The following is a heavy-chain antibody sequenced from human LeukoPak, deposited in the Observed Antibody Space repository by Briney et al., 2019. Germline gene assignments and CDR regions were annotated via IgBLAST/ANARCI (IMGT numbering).Heavy chain of an antibody. J-gene: IGHJ6*03. CDR2: IYYSGST. D-gene: IGHD2-2*01. V-gene: IGHV4-39*01. CDR3: ARRGSSTPLDYYYYYMDV. CDR1: GGSISSSSYY. Sequence: SETLSLTCTVSGGSISSSSYYWGWIRQPPGKGLEWIGRIYYSGSTYYNPSLKRRVTISVDTSKNPFSLKLSSVTAADTAVYYCARRGSSTPLDYYYYYMDVWGKGTTVTVSS.